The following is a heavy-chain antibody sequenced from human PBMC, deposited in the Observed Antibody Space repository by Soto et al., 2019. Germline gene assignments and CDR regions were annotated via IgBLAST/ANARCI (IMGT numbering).Heavy chain of an antibody. CDR3: ARVYRSTWYQFDY. V-gene: IGHV4-59*08. CDR2: IYYSGST. CDR1: GDSISSYY. Sequence: PSETLSLTCTVSGDSISSYYWSWIRLPPGRGLEGIGYIYYSGSTNYNPSLKSRVTISVDTSKNQFSLKLSSVTAADTAVYYGARVYRSTWYQFDYWGQGTLVTVSS. J-gene: IGHJ4*02. D-gene: IGHD6-13*01.